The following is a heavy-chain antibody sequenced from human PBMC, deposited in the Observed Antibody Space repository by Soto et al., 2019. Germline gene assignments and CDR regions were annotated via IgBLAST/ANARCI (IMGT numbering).Heavy chain of an antibody. V-gene: IGHV3-23*01. D-gene: IGHD3-9*01. CDR1: GFTFCTYT. Sequence: GGSLRLSCAASGFTFCTYTMNWVRQAPGKGLDWVSALGGGGDTHYAESVKGRFTISRDYSKNILLLQMNSLRDEDSAIYYCTKDRHPDGIWTFDFWGQGTLVTVSS. CDR3: TKDRHPDGIWTFDF. J-gene: IGHJ4*02. CDR2: LGGGGDT.